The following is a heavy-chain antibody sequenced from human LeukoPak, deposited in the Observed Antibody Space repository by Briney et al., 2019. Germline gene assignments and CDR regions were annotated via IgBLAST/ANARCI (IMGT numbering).Heavy chain of an antibody. CDR2: ISSSSSYI. CDR3: ARDIRYGSGSKANWFDP. J-gene: IGHJ5*02. CDR1: GFTFSSYG. D-gene: IGHD3-10*01. Sequence: GGSLRLSCAASGFTFSSYGMNWVRQAPGKGLEWASSISSSSSYIYYADSVKGRFTISRDNAKNSLYLQMNSLRAEDTAVYYCARDIRYGSGSKANWFDPWGQGTLVTVSS. V-gene: IGHV3-21*01.